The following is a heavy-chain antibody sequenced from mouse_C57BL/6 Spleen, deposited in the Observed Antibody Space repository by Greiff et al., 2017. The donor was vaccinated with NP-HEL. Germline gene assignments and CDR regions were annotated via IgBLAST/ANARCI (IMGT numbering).Heavy chain of an antibody. Sequence: EVKLVESGGGLVKPGGSLKLSCAASGFTFSDYGMHWVRQAPEKGLEWVAYISSGSSTIYYADTVKGRFTISRYNAKNTLFLQMTSLRSEDTAMYYCASDGMDYWGQGTSVTVSS. CDR1: GFTFSDYG. J-gene: IGHJ4*01. V-gene: IGHV5-17*01. CDR2: ISSGSSTI. CDR3: ASDGMDY.